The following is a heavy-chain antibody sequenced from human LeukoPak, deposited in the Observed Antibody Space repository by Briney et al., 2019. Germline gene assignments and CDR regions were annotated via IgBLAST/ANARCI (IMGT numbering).Heavy chain of an antibody. CDR3: ARHVKWKGTAMVPFDY. J-gene: IGHJ4*02. Sequence: PGESLKISCKGSGYSFTSYWIGWVRQMPGKGLEWMGIIYPGDSDTRYSPSFQGQVTISADKSISTAYLQWSSLKASDTAMYYCARHVKWKGTAMVPFDYWGQGTLVTVSS. CDR1: GYSFTSYW. CDR2: IYPGDSDT. D-gene: IGHD5-18*01. V-gene: IGHV5-51*01.